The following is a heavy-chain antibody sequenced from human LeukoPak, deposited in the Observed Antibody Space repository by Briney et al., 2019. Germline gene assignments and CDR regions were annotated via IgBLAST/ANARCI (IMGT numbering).Heavy chain of an antibody. Sequence: ASVKVSCKASGYTFTSYAMNWVRQAPGQGLEWMGWINTNTGNPTYAQGFTGRFVFSLDTSVSTAYLQTSSLKAEDTAVYYCAREKVGATTLDFDYWGRGTLVTVSS. V-gene: IGHV7-4-1*02. CDR1: GYTFTSYA. J-gene: IGHJ4*02. CDR3: AREKVGATTLDFDY. CDR2: INTNTGNP. D-gene: IGHD1-26*01.